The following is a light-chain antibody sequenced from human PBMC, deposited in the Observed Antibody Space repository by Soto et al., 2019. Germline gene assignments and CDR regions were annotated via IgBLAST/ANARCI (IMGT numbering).Light chain of an antibody. V-gene: IGLV1-51*01. CDR3: GTWDSSRSAVV. Sequence: QSVLPQPPSVSAAPGQKVPISCSGSRSNIGNKYVSWYQQLPGTAPKLLIYDNNKRPSGIPDRFSGTKSGTAATLGITGLQTGDEADYYCGTWDSSRSAVVFGGGTKLTVL. CDR1: RSNIGNKY. CDR2: DNN. J-gene: IGLJ2*01.